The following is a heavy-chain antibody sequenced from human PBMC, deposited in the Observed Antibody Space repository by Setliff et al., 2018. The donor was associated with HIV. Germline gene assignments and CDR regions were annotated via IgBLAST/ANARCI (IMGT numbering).Heavy chain of an antibody. CDR2: IDHRGRP. CDR3: ARDRDLAVTREQWLKDAFDI. CDR1: GGSFSDYY. D-gene: IGHD6-19*01. Sequence: PSETLSLTCEVYGGSFSDYYYTWIRQSPGKGLEWIGEIDHRGRPKYNPSLKSRVTMSVDTSKNQFSLKLSSVTAADTAVYYCARDRDLAVTREQWLKDAFDIWGQGTMVTVSS. V-gene: IGHV4-34*01. J-gene: IGHJ3*02.